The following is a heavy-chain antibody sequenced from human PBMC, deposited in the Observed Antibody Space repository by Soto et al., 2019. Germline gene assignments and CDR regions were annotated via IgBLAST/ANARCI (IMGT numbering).Heavy chain of an antibody. D-gene: IGHD3-22*01. CDR1: EGYIGTYC. V-gene: IGHV4-59*01. Sequence: PSETLSLTYSVSEGYIGTYCWSWIRQPPGKGLEWIWYIYHSGSTKYNPSLKSRVIISVDKSKNQFYLQLSSVTAADTAVYYCAVGYYDNSGPDYGMDVWGQGTTVTVSS. J-gene: IGHJ6*02. CDR3: AVGYYDNSGPDYGMDV. CDR2: IYHSGST.